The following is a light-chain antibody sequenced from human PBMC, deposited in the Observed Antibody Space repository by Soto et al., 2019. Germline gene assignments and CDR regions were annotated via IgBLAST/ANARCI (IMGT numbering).Light chain of an antibody. CDR2: DAS. CDR1: ESVSIY. Sequence: EIVLTQSPATLSLSPGERATLSCRASESVSIYLAWYHQKPGQAPRLLIYDASNRATGIPDRFSGSGSGTDFTLTISSLEPEDVAVYYCQQRSDWPPMTFGGGTKVEIK. J-gene: IGKJ4*01. CDR3: QQRSDWPPMT. V-gene: IGKV3-11*01.